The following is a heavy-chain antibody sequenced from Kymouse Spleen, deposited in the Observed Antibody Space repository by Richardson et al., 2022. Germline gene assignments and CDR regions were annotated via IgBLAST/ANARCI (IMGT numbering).Heavy chain of an antibody. CDR1: GFTFSSYG. CDR2: IWYDGSNK. Sequence: QVQLVESGGGVVQPGRSLRLSCAASGFTFSSYGMHWVRQAPGKGLEWVAVIWYDGSNKYYADSVKGRFTISRDNSKNTLYLQMNSLRAEDTAVYYCARDDCSSTSCWGDYYYYYGMDVWGQGTTVTVSS. D-gene: IGHD2-2*02. J-gene: IGHJ6*02. V-gene: IGHV3-33*01. CDR3: ARDDCSSTSCWGDYYYYYGMDV.